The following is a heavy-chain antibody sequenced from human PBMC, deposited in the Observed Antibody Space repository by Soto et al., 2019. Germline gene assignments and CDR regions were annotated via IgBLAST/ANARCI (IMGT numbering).Heavy chain of an antibody. CDR2: IGGSSGST. D-gene: IGHD2-2*01. J-gene: IGHJ4*02. Sequence: GGSLRLSCAASGFTFRSYAMSWVRQAPGKGLEWVSSIGGSSGSTDYADSVKGRFTISRDNSKNTLFLQMNSLRAEDTAVYYCAKDRSSTSCYAFDYWGQGTLVTVSS. CDR3: AKDRSSTSCYAFDY. CDR1: GFTFRSYA. V-gene: IGHV3-23*01.